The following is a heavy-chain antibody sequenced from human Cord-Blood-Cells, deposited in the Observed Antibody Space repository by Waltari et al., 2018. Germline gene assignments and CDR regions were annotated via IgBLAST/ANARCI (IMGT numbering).Heavy chain of an antibody. CDR3: AIHSSSWSPFDY. D-gene: IGHD6-13*01. CDR1: GYTFTSSA. V-gene: IGHV1-3*01. J-gene: IGHJ4*02. CDR2: INPGNGNT. Sequence: QVQLVQSGAEVKKPGASVKVSCKASGYTFTSSAMHWVRQAPGQRLEWMGWINPGNGNTKYSQKFQGRVTITRDTSASTAYMELSSLRSEDTAVYYCAIHSSSWSPFDYWGQGTLVTVSS.